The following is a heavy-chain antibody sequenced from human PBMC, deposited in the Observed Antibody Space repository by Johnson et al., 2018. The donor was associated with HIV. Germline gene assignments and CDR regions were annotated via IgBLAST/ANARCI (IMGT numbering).Heavy chain of an antibody. V-gene: IGHV3-11*01. CDR1: GFAFSDYY. Sequence: QVQLVESGGGLVKPGGSLRLSCAVSGFAFSDYYMSWIRQAPGKGLAWVSYISSSGSTIYYADSVKGRFTISRDSAKNCLYLQMNSLRADDTALYYCAKGGYSSSWYLWDTFNMWGQGTMVTVSS. CDR3: AKGGYSSSWYLWDTFNM. D-gene: IGHD2-2*01. J-gene: IGHJ3*02. CDR2: ISSSGSTI.